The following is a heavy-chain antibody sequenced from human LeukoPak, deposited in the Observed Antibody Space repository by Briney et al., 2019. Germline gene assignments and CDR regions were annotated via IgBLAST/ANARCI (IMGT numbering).Heavy chain of an antibody. J-gene: IGHJ5*02. V-gene: IGHV3-64*01. CDR2: ISSNGGST. Sequence: PGGSLRLSCAASGYTFTSYAMHWVRQAPGKGLEYVSAISSNGGSTYYANSVKGRFTISRDNSKNTLYLQMGSLRAEDMAVYYCARGPQWELQYNWFDPWGQETLVTVSS. D-gene: IGHD1-26*01. CDR1: GYTFTSYA. CDR3: ARGPQWELQYNWFDP.